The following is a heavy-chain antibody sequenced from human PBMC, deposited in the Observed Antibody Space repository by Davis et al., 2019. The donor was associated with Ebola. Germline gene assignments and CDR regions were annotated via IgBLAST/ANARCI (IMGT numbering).Heavy chain of an antibody. CDR2: MNPNSGNT. Sequence: ASVKVSCKASGYTFTSYDINWVRQATGQGLEWMGWMNPNSGNTGYAQKFQDRVTITRNTSISTAYMELSSLRSEDTAVYYCARGGGVVVIAPTDYYYYMDVWGKGTTVTVSS. CDR3: ARGGGVVVIAPTDYYYYMDV. V-gene: IGHV1-8*03. D-gene: IGHD2-21*01. J-gene: IGHJ6*03. CDR1: GYTFTSYD.